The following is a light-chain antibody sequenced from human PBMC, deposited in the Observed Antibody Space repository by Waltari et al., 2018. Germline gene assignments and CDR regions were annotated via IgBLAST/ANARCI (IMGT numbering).Light chain of an antibody. V-gene: IGKV1-27*01. CDR1: QGITNY. CDR3: QKYDSAPLT. J-gene: IGKJ4*01. Sequence: DIQITQSPSSLSASVGDRVTITCRASQGITNYLAWYQQRPGKVPKLLIYAASTLHSGVPSRFSGSEPGTDFTLTISSLQPEDVGTYYCQKYDSAPLTFGGGTKVEIK. CDR2: AAS.